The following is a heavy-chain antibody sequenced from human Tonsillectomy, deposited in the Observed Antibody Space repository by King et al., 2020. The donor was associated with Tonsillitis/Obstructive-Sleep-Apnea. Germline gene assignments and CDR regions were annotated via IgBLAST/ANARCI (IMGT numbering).Heavy chain of an antibody. CDR1: GGSISSYY. CDR3: ARHRAAAGDRNWFDP. D-gene: IGHD6-13*01. J-gene: IGHJ5*02. Sequence: QLQESGPGLVKPSETLSLTCTVSGGSISSYYWSWIRQPPGKGLEWIGYIYYSVSTNYNPSLKSRVTISVDTSKNQFSLKLSSVTAADTAVYYCARHRAAAGDRNWFDPWGQGTLVTVSS. CDR2: IYYSVST. V-gene: IGHV4-59*01.